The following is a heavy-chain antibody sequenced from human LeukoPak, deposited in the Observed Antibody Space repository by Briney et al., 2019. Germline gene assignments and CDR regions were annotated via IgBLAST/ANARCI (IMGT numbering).Heavy chain of an antibody. J-gene: IGHJ6*02. CDR1: GFTFSSYS. V-gene: IGHV3-21*01. D-gene: IGHD6-13*01. Sequence: GGSLRLSCAASGFTFSSYSMNWVRQAPGKGLEWVSSISSSSYIYYADSVKGRFTISRDNAKNSLYLQMNSLRAEDTAVYYCARGLDSSSWYSLDYYYGMDVWGQGTTVTVSS. CDR2: ISSSSYI. CDR3: ARGLDSSSWYSLDYYYGMDV.